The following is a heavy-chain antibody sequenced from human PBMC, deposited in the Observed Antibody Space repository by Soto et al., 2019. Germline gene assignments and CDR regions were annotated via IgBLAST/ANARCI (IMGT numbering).Heavy chain of an antibody. V-gene: IGHV1-3*01. Sequence: QVQLVQSGAEVKKPGASVRVSCEASGYTFTMYAIHWVRQAPGQRLEWMGWINAANGNTKSSQKFHGRVSITRDTSASTAYMELSRLRSKDTALYSGARDQRRDYDFWSGYSQGFDYWGPGTLVTVSS. CDR2: INAANGNT. CDR3: ARDQRRDYDFWSGYSQGFDY. J-gene: IGHJ4*02. D-gene: IGHD3-3*01. CDR1: GYTFTMYA.